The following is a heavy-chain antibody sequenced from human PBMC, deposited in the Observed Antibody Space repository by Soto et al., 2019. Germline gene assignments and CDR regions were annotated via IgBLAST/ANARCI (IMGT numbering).Heavy chain of an antibody. V-gene: IGHV3-64*01. D-gene: IGHD6-19*01. J-gene: IGHJ4*02. CDR3: ARDLYTDRIAVAVC. CDR2: ISSNGGST. Sequence: HPGGSLRLSCAASGFTFSNYPMHWVRQAPGKGLEYVSAISSNGGSTYYANSVKGRFTISRDNSKNTLYLQMGSLRAEDMAVYYCARDLYTDRIAVAVCWGQGTLVTVSS. CDR1: GFTFSNYP.